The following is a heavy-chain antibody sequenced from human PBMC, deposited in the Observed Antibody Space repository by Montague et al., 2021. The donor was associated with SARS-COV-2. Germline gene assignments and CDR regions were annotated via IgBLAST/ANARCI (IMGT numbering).Heavy chain of an antibody. V-gene: IGHV4-34*01. J-gene: IGHJ6*03. D-gene: IGHD2-15*01. CDR3: ARLRDGVVPSPILGIGPYFTYYYMDV. CDR1: GTSFSGYY. CDR2: INHDGNT. Sequence: SETLSLTCAVHGTSFSGYYWNWIRQPPGKGLEWIGEINHDGNTNYNPSLKNRLTISVDTSKNQFSLKLTSVAATDTAVYYCARLRDGVVPSPILGIGPYFTYYYMDVWGKGTTVTVSS.